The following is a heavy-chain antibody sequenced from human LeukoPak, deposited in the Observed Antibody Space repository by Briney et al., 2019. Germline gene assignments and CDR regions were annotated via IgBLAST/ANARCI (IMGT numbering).Heavy chain of an antibody. CDR1: GFTFSSYS. Sequence: GGSLRLSCAASGFTFSSYSMNWVRQAPGKGLEWVSAISSSGSYIYYADSVKGRFTISRDNAKNSLYLQMNSLRAEDTAVYYCARRATYSSSSPDYWGQGTLVTVSS. CDR2: ISSSGSYI. CDR3: ARRATYSSSSPDY. D-gene: IGHD6-6*01. V-gene: IGHV3-21*01. J-gene: IGHJ4*02.